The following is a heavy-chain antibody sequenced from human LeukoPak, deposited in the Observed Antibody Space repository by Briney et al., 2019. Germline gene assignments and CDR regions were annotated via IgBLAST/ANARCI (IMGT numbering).Heavy chain of an antibody. J-gene: IGHJ4*02. CDR1: GDSVSRHDLT. Sequence: SQTLSLTCALSGDSVSRHDLTWDWVRQSPSRGLEWLGRTFYRSKWYNDYAVSVKSRITVSPDTSKSQFSLHLNSVTPEDTAVYYCVRSYDWVFDYWGQGTRVTVSS. CDR2: TFYRSKWYN. D-gene: IGHD1-1*01. CDR3: VRSYDWVFDY. V-gene: IGHV6-1*01.